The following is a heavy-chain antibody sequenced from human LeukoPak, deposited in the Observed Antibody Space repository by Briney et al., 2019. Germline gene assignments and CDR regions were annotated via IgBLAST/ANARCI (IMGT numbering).Heavy chain of an antibody. CDR3: ARDSRGSGYSNFDY. V-gene: IGHV3-7*01. Sequence: GASLRLSCAASGFIFRNYAMSWVRQAPGKGLEWVANIKQDGSEKYYVDSVKGRSTISRDNAKNSLYLQMNSLRAEDTAVYYCARDSRGSGYSNFDYWGQGTLVTVSS. CDR1: GFIFRNYA. D-gene: IGHD3-22*01. J-gene: IGHJ4*02. CDR2: IKQDGSEK.